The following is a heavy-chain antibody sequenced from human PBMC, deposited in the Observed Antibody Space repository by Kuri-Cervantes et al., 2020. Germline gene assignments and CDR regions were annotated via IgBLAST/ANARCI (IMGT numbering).Heavy chain of an antibody. CDR2: ISSSSSTI. J-gene: IGHJ6*02. V-gene: IGHV3-48*02. D-gene: IGHD2-2*02. CDR3: ARGRYCSSTCCYIYYYYGMDV. Sequence: ETLSHTRAVDRLILSSCSMNWVRSARGKGLGWVSYISSSSSTIDYADSVKGRFTISRDNAQNSLYLQMNSLRHEDKALYYCARGRYCSSTCCYIYYYYGMDVWSQGTTVTVSS. CDR1: RLILSSCS.